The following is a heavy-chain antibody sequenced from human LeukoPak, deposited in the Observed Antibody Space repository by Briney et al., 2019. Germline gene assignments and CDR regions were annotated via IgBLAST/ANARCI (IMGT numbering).Heavy chain of an antibody. CDR2: IIPIFGTA. CDR3: ASKWVTYYYNNSAYHYPTDVFDI. D-gene: IGHD3-22*01. J-gene: IGHJ3*02. V-gene: IGHV1-69*06. Sequence: SVKVSCKASGGTFSSYAISWVRQAPGQGLEWMGGIIPIFGTANYAQKFQGRVTITADKSTSTVYMELSSLRSEDTAVYYCASKWVTYYYNNSAYHYPTDVFDIWGQGTMVTVSS. CDR1: GGTFSSYA.